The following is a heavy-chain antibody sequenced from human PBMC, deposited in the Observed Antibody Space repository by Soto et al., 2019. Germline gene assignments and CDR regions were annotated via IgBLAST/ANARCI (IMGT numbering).Heavy chain of an antibody. CDR2: ISYDGSNK. Sequence: QVQLVESGGGVVQPGRSLRLSCAASGFTFSSYAMDWVRQAPGKGLEWVAVISYDGSNKYYADSVKGRFTISRDNSKNTLYLQMNSLRAEDTAVYYCARDHGSSWYGHYYYGMDVWGQGTTVTVSS. CDR3: ARDHGSSWYGHYYYGMDV. D-gene: IGHD6-13*01. J-gene: IGHJ6*02. V-gene: IGHV3-30-3*01. CDR1: GFTFSSYA.